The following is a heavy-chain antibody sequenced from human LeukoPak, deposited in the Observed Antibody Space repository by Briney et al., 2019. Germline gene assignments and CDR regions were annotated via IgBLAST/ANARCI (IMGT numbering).Heavy chain of an antibody. CDR3: ARPASWNYDYYYYMDV. J-gene: IGHJ6*03. CDR2: IYYSGST. V-gene: IGHV4-59*08. Sequence: PSETLSLTCTVSGGSISSYYWSLIRQPPGKGLEWIGYIYYSGSTNYNPSLKSRVTISVDTSKNQFSLKLSSVTAADTAVYYCARPASWNYDYYYYMDVWGKGTTVTVSS. D-gene: IGHD1-7*01. CDR1: GGSISSYY.